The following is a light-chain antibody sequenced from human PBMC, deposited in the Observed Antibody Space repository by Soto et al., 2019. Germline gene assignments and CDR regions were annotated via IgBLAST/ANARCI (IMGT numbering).Light chain of an antibody. V-gene: IGKV3-11*01. CDR1: QSISSY. CDR3: QQRSKWPLT. Sequence: EIVLTQSPATLSLSPGERATLSCRASQSISSYLGWYQQKPGQAPRLLIYDASNRAAGIPARFSGSGSGTDFTLTISSLEPEDFAVYYCQQRSKWPLTFGGGTKVGIK. CDR2: DAS. J-gene: IGKJ4*01.